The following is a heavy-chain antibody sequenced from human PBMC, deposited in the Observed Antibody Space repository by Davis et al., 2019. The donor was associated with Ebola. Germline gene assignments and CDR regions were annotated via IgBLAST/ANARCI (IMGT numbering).Heavy chain of an antibody. V-gene: IGHV5-51*01. J-gene: IGHJ4*02. CDR2: IYPGDSET. CDR1: GYTFTSYW. Sequence: KVSCKGSGYTFTSYWIAWVRQVPGKGLEWMGSIYPGDSETRYSPSLQGQATISVDKSISTAYLRWSSLKASDTAMYYCARGTDGYNPGGYFDSWGQGTLVTVSS. D-gene: IGHD5-24*01. CDR3: ARGTDGYNPGGYFDS.